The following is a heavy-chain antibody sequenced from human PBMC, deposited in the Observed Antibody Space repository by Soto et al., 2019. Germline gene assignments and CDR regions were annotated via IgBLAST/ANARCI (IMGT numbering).Heavy chain of an antibody. CDR2: IKQDGSEK. V-gene: IGHV3-7*03. Sequence: GGSLRLSCAASGFTFSSYWMSWVRKAPGKGLEWVANIKQDGSEKYYVDSVKGRVTIARDNAKNSLYLQMSSLRAEDTAVYYCARYCSSTSCFWINWFDPWGQGTLVTVSS. J-gene: IGHJ5*02. CDR3: ARYCSSTSCFWINWFDP. D-gene: IGHD2-2*01. CDR1: GFTFSSYW.